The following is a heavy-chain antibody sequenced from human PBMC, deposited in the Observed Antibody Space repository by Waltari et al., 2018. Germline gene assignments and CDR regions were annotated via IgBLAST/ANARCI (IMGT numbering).Heavy chain of an antibody. CDR2: VYVTGNT. CDR3: ARRLVVAGTLDVFDL. J-gene: IGHJ3*01. Sequence: EVQLVEAGGDLLQPVGSLRLSWAASCFTVHSNSINWVRQSPGKGLEWVSVVYVTGNTDYADSVKGRFTTSRDNSKNTVYLQMDSLRVEDTAMYYCARRLVVAGTLDVFDLWGQGTRVIVSS. V-gene: IGHV3-53*03. CDR1: CFTVHSNS. D-gene: IGHD2-15*01.